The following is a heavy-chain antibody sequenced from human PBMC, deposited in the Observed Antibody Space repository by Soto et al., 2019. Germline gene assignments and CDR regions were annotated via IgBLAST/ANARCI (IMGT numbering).Heavy chain of an antibody. D-gene: IGHD4-17*01. J-gene: IGHJ4*02. CDR2: IYWNDDK. Sequence: QITLKESGPTLVKPTQTLTLTCTFSGFSLSTSGVGVGWIRQPPGKALEWLALIYWNDDKRYSPSLKSRLTITKDTSKNQVVLTMTNMDPVDTATYYCAHIGWDDYGGLFDYWGQGTLVTVSS. V-gene: IGHV2-5*01. CDR3: AHIGWDDYGGLFDY. CDR1: GFSLSTSGVG.